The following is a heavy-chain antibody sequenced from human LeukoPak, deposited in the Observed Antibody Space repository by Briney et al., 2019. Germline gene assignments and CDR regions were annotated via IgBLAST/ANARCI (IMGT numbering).Heavy chain of an antibody. D-gene: IGHD6-13*01. Sequence: GASVKVSCKASGYTFTSYGISWVRQAPGQGLEWMGWISAYNGNTNYAQKLQGRVTMTTDTSTSTAYMELRSLRSEDTAVYYCAREGYRAAAAGTLSPWDYWGQGTLVTVSS. CDR3: AREGYRAAAAGTLSPWDY. J-gene: IGHJ4*02. CDR1: GYTFTSYG. CDR2: ISAYNGNT. V-gene: IGHV1-18*01.